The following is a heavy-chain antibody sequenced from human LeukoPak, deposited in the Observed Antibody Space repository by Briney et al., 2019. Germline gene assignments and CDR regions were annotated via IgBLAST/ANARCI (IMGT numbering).Heavy chain of an antibody. CDR1: GYSISSSGYY. J-gene: IGHJ5*02. CDR3: ARTYYYDSSGSYGYNWFDP. V-gene: IGHV4-39*01. CDR2: IYQSGST. Sequence: SETLSLTCTVSGYSISSSGYYWGWIRQPPGKGLEWIGSIYQSGSTYYNLSLKSRVTVSVDPSKNQFSLKLSSVTAADTAVYYCARTYYYDSSGSYGYNWFDPWGRGGLVTVSS. D-gene: IGHD3-22*01.